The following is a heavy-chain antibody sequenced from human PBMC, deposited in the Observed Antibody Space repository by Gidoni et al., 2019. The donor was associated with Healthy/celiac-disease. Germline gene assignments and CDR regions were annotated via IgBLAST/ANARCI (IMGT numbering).Heavy chain of an antibody. CDR1: GYSFTSSG. Sequence: QVQLVQSGAEVKKPGASVKVSCRASGYSFTSSGNSWVRQAPGHGLEWMGWISAYNGNTNYAQKLQGRVTMTTDTSTSKANMELRSLRSDDTAVYYCALSGREIAVAGTGYFDYWGQGTLVTVSS. V-gene: IGHV1-18*01. D-gene: IGHD6-19*01. CDR2: ISAYNGNT. CDR3: ALSGREIAVAGTGYFDY. J-gene: IGHJ4*02.